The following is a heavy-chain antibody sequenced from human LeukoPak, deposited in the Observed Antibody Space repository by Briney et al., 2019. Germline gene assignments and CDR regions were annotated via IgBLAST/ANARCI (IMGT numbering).Heavy chain of an antibody. J-gene: IGHJ1*01. V-gene: IGHV3-30*09. Sequence: GGSLRLSCAASGFTFSSYVMHWVRQAPGKGLEWVSLMSHDGSSKNYADSVKGRFAISRDDSKNTLYLQMNSLRAEDTAVYYCAREGYSSGRAAVLDHWGRGTLVTVSS. CDR3: AREGYSSGRAAVLDH. CDR2: MSHDGSSK. D-gene: IGHD2-15*01. CDR1: GFTFSSYV.